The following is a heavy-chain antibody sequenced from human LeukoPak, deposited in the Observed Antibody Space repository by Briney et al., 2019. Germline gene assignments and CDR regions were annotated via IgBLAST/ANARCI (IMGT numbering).Heavy chain of an antibody. D-gene: IGHD2-2*01. Sequence: GASVKVSCKASGYTFTSYGISWVRQAPGQRLEWMGWISAYNGNTNYAQKLQGRVTMTTDTSTSTAYMELRSLRSDDTAVYYCARANPPALYCSSTSCYSRFDYWGQGTLVTVSS. CDR1: GYTFTSYG. CDR3: ARANPPALYCSSTSCYSRFDY. V-gene: IGHV1-18*01. CDR2: ISAYNGNT. J-gene: IGHJ4*02.